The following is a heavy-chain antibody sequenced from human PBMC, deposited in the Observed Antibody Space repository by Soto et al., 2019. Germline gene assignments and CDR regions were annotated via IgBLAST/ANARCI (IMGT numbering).Heavy chain of an antibody. Sequence: QLQFQEPGPGLVRPSGPRSLTCPVSGGFTSTNNWWSWVRQPPGKGLAWIGDAYHSGRTEYNPSLKSGVSISGDKSKNQNSLKLTSATAADTAVYYCARSPPSSYYGGSGTFDSWGQGTLVSVSS. V-gene: IGHV4-4*02. CDR1: GGFTSTNNW. D-gene: IGHD3-10*01. CDR3: ARSPPSSYYGGSGTFDS. CDR2: AYHSGRT. J-gene: IGHJ4*02.